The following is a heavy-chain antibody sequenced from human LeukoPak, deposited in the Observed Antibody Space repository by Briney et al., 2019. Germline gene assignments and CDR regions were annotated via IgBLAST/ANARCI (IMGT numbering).Heavy chain of an antibody. CDR3: ARRRSYYYGSGSPTH. V-gene: IGHV4-59*12. Sequence: SETLSLTCTVSGGSISSYYWSWIRQPPGKGLEWIGYIYYSGSTNYNPSLKSRVTISVDTSKNQFSLKLSSVTAADTAVYYCARRRSYYYGSGSPTHWGQGTLVTVSS. J-gene: IGHJ4*02. CDR2: IYYSGST. CDR1: GGSISSYY. D-gene: IGHD3-10*01.